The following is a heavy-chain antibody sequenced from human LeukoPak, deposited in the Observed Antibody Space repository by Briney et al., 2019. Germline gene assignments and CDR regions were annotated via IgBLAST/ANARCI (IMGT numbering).Heavy chain of an antibody. V-gene: IGHV4-59*01. CDR3: ARSTLGYCSGGSCSWFDP. CDR2: IYDSGST. Sequence: SETLSLTCTVSGGSMNSYYWSWIRQPPGKGLEWIGYIYDSGSTSYNPSLKSRVTISGDTSKNQFSLKLSSVTAADTAVYYCARSTLGYCSGGSCSWFDPWGQGTLVTVSS. CDR1: GGSMNSYY. D-gene: IGHD2-15*01. J-gene: IGHJ5*02.